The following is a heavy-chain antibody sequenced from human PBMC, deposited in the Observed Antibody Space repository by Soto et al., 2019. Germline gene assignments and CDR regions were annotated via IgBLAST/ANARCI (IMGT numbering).Heavy chain of an antibody. CDR3: ARGYCSSSTCYRGFDH. CDR2: IYPGDSGL. Sequence: GESLKISCEGSGYDFTSYWIGWVRQMPGKGLEWMGLIYPGDSGLKYSPSFQGQVTISADKSIRTAYLQWTSLKASDTAMYYCARGYCSSSTCYRGFDHWGQGTPGTVSS. V-gene: IGHV5-51*01. J-gene: IGHJ4*02. D-gene: IGHD2-2*01. CDR1: GYDFTSYW.